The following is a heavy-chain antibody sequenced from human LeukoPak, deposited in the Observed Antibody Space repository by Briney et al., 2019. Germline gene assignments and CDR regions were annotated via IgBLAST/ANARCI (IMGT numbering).Heavy chain of an antibody. Sequence: WIGSIYHSGSTYNNPSLKSRVTISLDTSKNQFSLKLSSVTAAGTAVYYCARVVGATYYFDYWGQGTLVTVSS. J-gene: IGHJ4*02. CDR2: IYHSGST. CDR3: ARVVGATYYFDY. V-gene: IGHV4-38-2*02. D-gene: IGHD1-26*01.